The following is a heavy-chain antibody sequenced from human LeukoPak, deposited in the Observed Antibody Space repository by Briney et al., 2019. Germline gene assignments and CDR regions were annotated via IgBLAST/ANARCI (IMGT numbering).Heavy chain of an antibody. D-gene: IGHD3/OR15-3a*01. J-gene: IGHJ4*02. Sequence: GRSLRLYWAASGFTVSSNYMGWDPQAPGKGLEWVSVIYSGGSTYYSDSVKGRFTTSRDSSKNTLYLQWNSLRAEDTAVYYCARDQFAFGLFDYWGQGTLVTVSS. V-gene: IGHV3-53*01. CDR3: ARDQFAFGLFDY. CDR2: IYSGGST. CDR1: GFTVSSNY.